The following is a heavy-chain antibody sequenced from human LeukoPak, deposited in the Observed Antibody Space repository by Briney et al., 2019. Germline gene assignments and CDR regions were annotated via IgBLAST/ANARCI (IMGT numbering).Heavy chain of an antibody. Sequence: SETLSLTCAVYGGSFSGYYWSWIRQPPGKGLEWIGEINHSGSTNYNPSLKSRVTISVDTTKNQFSLKLSSVTAADTAVYYCARGSVTPVYWGQGTLVTVSS. D-gene: IGHD4-17*01. CDR2: INHSGST. V-gene: IGHV4-34*01. CDR1: GGSFSGYY. CDR3: ARGSVTPVY. J-gene: IGHJ4*02.